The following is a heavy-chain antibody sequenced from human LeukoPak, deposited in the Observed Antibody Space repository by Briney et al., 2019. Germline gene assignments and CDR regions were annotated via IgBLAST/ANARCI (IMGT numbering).Heavy chain of an antibody. J-gene: IGHJ4*02. Sequence: SVTVTLPRTVCAGSISRYYRGGTPQPPDRGQKRFGNFYYGEGNDYNRSRNGRVTKPVDMSKKLFSLKLRSVTAADMAAYYCARWRHCGGDCYWLDDWGRGILVTVSS. V-gene: IGHV4-59*07. D-gene: IGHD2-21*02. CDR1: AGSISRYY. CDR3: ARWRHCGGDCYWLDD. CDR2: FYYGEGN.